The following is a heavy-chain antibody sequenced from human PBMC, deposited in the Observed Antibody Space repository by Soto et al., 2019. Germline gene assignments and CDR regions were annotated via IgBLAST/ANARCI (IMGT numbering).Heavy chain of an antibody. CDR1: GGSVSSGSYY. V-gene: IGHV4-61*01. CDR2: IYYSGST. CDR3: ARERRDFVVVVAATTSWFAP. Sequence: SETLSLTCTVSGGSVSSGSYYWSWIRQPPGKGLEWIGYIYYSGSTNYNPSLKSRVTISVDTSKNQFSLKLSSVTAADTAVYYCARERRDFVVVVAATTSWFAPWGQGTLVTVSS. D-gene: IGHD2-15*01. J-gene: IGHJ5*02.